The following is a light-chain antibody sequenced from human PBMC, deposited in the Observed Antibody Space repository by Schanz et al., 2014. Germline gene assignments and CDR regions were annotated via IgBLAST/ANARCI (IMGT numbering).Light chain of an antibody. CDR2: AVS. J-gene: IGLJ3*02. V-gene: IGLV2-14*01. CDR3: CSYAGSTNLR. CDR1: NSDVGGSAY. Sequence: QSALTQPASVSGSPGQSITISCTGTNSDVGGSAYVSWYQQHPVKAPKLMVYAVSDRPSGVSNRFSGSKSGNTASLTVSGLQAEDEADYYCCSYAGSTNLRFGGGTKLTVL.